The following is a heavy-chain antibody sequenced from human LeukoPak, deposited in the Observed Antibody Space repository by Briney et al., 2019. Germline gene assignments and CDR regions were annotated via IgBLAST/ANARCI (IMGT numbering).Heavy chain of an antibody. V-gene: IGHV4-31*03. D-gene: IGHD6-6*01. CDR1: GASISSGGYY. J-gene: IGHJ4*02. CDR3: ARAYSPSSLYFDY. CDR2: IYNSGST. Sequence: SQTLSLTCTVSGASISSGGYYWSWIRQHPGNVLEWIGYIYNSGSTYYNPSLKSRITISVDTSQNQFSLQLSSVTAADTAVYYCARAYSPSSLYFDYWGQGTLVTVSS.